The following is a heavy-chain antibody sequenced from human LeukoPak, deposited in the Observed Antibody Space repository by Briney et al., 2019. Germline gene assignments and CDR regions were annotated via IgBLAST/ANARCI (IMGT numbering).Heavy chain of an antibody. CDR2: ISSSSSYI. CDR3: ARIAVAGDFDY. CDR1: GFTFSSYS. Sequence: GGSLRLSCAASGFTFSSYSMNWIRQAPGKGLEWVSSISSSSSYIYYADSVKGRFTISRDNAENSLYLQMNSLRAEDTAVYYCARIAVAGDFDYWGQGTLVTVSS. D-gene: IGHD6-19*01. J-gene: IGHJ4*02. V-gene: IGHV3-21*01.